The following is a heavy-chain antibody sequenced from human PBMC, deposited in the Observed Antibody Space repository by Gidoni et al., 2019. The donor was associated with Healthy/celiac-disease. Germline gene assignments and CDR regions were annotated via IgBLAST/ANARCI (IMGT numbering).Heavy chain of an antibody. V-gene: IGHV2-5*02. CDR1: GFSLSTSGVG. CDR2: IYWDDDK. CDR3: AHSPRGGRYFDWDPEGAFDI. Sequence: QITLKESGPTLVKPTQTLTLTCTFSGFSLSTSGVGVGWIRQPPGKALEWLALIYWDDDKRYSPSLKSRLTITKDTSKNQVVLTMTNMDPVDTATYYCAHSPRGGRYFDWDPEGAFDIWGQGTMVTVSS. D-gene: IGHD3-9*01. J-gene: IGHJ3*02.